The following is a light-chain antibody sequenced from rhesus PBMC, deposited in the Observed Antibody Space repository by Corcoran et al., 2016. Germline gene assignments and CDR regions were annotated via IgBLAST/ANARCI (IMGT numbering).Light chain of an antibody. CDR1: QGISSW. CDR2: AAS. V-gene: IGKV1S6*01. J-gene: IGKJ2*01. CDR3: QQHNSYPYT. Sequence: DIQMTQSPSSLSASVGDRVTITCQASQGISSWLAWYQQKPGKAPKPRINAASSLTSGVPSRFSGSGSGTDFTLTISSLQPEDFATYYCQQHNSYPYTFGQGTKVEIK.